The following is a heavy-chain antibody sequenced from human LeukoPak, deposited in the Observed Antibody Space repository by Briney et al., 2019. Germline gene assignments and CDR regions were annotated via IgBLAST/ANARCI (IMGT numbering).Heavy chain of an antibody. Sequence: GASVKVSCKASGGTFSSYAISWVRQAPGQGLEWMGGIIPIFGTANYAQKFQGRVTITADESTSTAYMELSSLRSEDTAVYYCARDLGRRSYSSPSEPNRYFDYWGQGTLVTVSS. D-gene: IGHD6-13*01. CDR1: GGTFSSYA. J-gene: IGHJ4*02. V-gene: IGHV1-69*13. CDR3: ARDLGRRSYSSPSEPNRYFDY. CDR2: IIPIFGTA.